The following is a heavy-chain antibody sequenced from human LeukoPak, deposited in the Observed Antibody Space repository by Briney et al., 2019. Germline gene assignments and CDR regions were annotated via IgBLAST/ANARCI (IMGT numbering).Heavy chain of an antibody. CDR1: GFTFGDYA. CDR3: TRDLRYSGSYDYYYYMDV. D-gene: IGHD1-26*01. J-gene: IGHJ6*03. CDR2: IRSKAYGGTT. V-gene: IGHV3-49*04. Sequence: GGSLRLSCTASGFTFGDYAMSWVRQAPGKGLEWVGFIRSKAYGGTTEYAASVKGRFTISRDDSKSIAYLQMNSLKTEDTAVYYCTRDLRYSGSYDYYYYMDVWGKGTTVTVSS.